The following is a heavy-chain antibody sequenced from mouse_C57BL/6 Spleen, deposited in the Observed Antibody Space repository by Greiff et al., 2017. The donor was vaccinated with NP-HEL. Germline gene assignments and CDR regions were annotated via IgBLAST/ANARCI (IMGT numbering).Heavy chain of an antibody. D-gene: IGHD2-3*01. CDR3: ARRNGYYEDYFDY. CDR2: IHPNSGST. CDR1: GYTFTSYW. J-gene: IGHJ2*01. Sequence: VQLQQPGAELVKPEASVKLSCKASGYTFTSYWMHWVKQRPGQGLEWIGMIHPNSGSTNYNEKFKSKATLTVDKSSSTAYMQLSSLTSEDSAVYYCARRNGYYEDYFDYWGQGTTLTVSS. V-gene: IGHV1-64*01.